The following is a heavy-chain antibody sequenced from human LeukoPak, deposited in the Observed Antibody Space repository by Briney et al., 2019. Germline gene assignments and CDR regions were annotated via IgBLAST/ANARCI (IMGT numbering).Heavy chain of an antibody. J-gene: IGHJ5*02. D-gene: IGHD3-9*01. CDR1: GGSISSNY. Sequence: SETLSLTCTVSGGSISSNYWSWIRQPPGKGLEWIGYIYYSGSTNYNPSLKRRVTISVDTSKNQFSLKLSSVAAADTAVYYCARVSRYYDILTGYQNWFDPWGQGTLVTVSS. CDR3: ARVSRYYDILTGYQNWFDP. CDR2: IYYSGST. V-gene: IGHV4-59*01.